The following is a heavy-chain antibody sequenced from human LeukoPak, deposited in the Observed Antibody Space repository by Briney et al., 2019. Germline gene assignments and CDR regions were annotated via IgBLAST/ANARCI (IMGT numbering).Heavy chain of an antibody. CDR3: ATVVLHSSGWYYFDY. Sequence: GASVKVSCKXSGYALTELSMHWVRQAPGKGLEWMGGFDPEDGETIYAQKFQGRVTMTEDTSTDTAYMELSSLRSEDTAVYYCATVVLHSSGWYYFDYWGQGTLVTVSS. J-gene: IGHJ4*02. CDR1: GYALTELS. CDR2: FDPEDGET. D-gene: IGHD6-19*01. V-gene: IGHV1-24*01.